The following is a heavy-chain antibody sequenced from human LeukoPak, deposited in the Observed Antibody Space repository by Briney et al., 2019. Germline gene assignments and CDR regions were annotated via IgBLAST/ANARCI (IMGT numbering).Heavy chain of an antibody. V-gene: IGHV4-39*07. Sequence: SETLSLTCTVSGGSISSGDYYWSWIRQPPGKGLEWIGEINHSGSTNYNPSLKSRVTISVDTSKNQFSLKLSSVTAADTAVYYCARGVGWEYYYDSSGYIFQHWGQGTLVTVSS. CDR3: ARGVGWEYYYDSSGYIFQH. D-gene: IGHD3-22*01. J-gene: IGHJ1*01. CDR1: GGSISSGDYY. CDR2: INHSGST.